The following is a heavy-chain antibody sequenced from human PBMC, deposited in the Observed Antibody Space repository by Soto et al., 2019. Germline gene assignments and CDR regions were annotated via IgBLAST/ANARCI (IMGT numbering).Heavy chain of an antibody. J-gene: IGHJ5*02. CDR1: GFTLSGYW. CDR3: ARGGGNFDP. CDR2: INKDGSDK. D-gene: IGHD3-16*01. Sequence: EVQLVESGGGLVQPGGSLRLTCAASGFTLSGYWMSWVRQAPGKGLEWVANINKDGSDKRYVDSVKGRFTISRDNAKNILYSQMNSLRAEDTAVYYCARGGGNFDPWGQGTLVTVSS. V-gene: IGHV3-7*04.